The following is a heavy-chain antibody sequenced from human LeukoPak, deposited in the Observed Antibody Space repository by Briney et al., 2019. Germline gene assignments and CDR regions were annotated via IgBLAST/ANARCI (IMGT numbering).Heavy chain of an antibody. CDR2: IYPSDSDT. CDR1: EYSFATYW. J-gene: IGHJ4*02. V-gene: IGHV5-51*01. CDR3: ARPLQGIVGATGFDY. Sequence: GESLKISCQGSEYSFATYWIAWVRQMPGEGLEWMGIIYPSDSDTRYSPSFQGQVTISADKSIKTAYLQWSSLKASDTAMYYCARPLQGIVGATGFDYWGQGTLFTVSS. D-gene: IGHD1-26*01.